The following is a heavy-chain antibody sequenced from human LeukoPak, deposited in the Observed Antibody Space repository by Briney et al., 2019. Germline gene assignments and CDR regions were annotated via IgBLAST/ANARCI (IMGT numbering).Heavy chain of an antibody. Sequence: SETLSLTCTVSGGSISTYYWIWIRQPPGKGLEWIGYIHYSGNTNYNPSLKSRVTISVDTSKNQFSLKLSSVTAADTAVYYCARLAVAVAGKGGNWFDPWGQGTLVTVSS. D-gene: IGHD6-19*01. CDR2: IHYSGNT. V-gene: IGHV4-59*08. CDR1: GGSISTYY. CDR3: ARLAVAVAGKGGNWFDP. J-gene: IGHJ5*02.